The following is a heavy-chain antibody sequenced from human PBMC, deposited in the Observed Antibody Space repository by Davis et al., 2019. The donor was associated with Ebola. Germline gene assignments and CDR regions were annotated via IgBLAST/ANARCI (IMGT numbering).Heavy chain of an antibody. Sequence: MPSETLSLTCAVSGGSISSSNWWSWVRQPPGKGLEWIGEIYHSGSTNYNPSLKSRVTISVDTSKNQFSLKLSSVTAADTAVYYCATVDRDGYNRIDYWGQGTLVTVSS. J-gene: IGHJ4*02. CDR3: ATVDRDGYNRIDY. D-gene: IGHD5-24*01. CDR2: IYHSGST. CDR1: GGSISSSNW. V-gene: IGHV4-4*02.